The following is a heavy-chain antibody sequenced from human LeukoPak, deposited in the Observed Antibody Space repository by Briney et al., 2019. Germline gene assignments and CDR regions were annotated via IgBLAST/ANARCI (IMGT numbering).Heavy chain of an antibody. Sequence: PGGSLRLSCVASVFTFSNDNMNWVRQAPGKGLEWISHISSSGSTIYYADSVKGRFTISRDNGKNSLSLQMNSLRAEDTAVYYCAGSSITMTYYYMDVWGKGTTVIVSS. D-gene: IGHD3-10*01. CDR1: VFTFSNDN. V-gene: IGHV3-48*01. CDR2: ISSSGSTI. J-gene: IGHJ6*03. CDR3: AGSSITMTYYYMDV.